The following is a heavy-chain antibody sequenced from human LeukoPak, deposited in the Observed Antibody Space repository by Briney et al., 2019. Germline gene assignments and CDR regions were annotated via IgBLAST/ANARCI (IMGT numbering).Heavy chain of an antibody. Sequence: GSLRLSCAASGFTFSNYAMSWIRQTPGKGLEWIGYIYHSGSTTYNPSLESRVTISVDTSKNQFSLKLSSVTAADTAVYYCARRGQYSGYDLDAFDIWGQGTMVTVSS. D-gene: IGHD5-12*01. J-gene: IGHJ3*02. CDR3: ARRGQYSGYDLDAFDI. V-gene: IGHV4-59*12. CDR1: GFTFSNYA. CDR2: IYHSGST.